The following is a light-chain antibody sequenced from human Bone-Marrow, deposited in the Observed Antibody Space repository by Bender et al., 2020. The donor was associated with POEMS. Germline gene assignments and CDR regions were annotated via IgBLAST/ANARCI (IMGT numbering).Light chain of an antibody. CDR2: GYN. Sequence: QSVLTQPPSVSGAPGQRVTISCTGSSSNTGSGYDINWYQHLPGTAPKLLIYGYNNRPSGVPDRFSGSKSGNTASLTISGLQAEDEADYYCSSYSSVTTAVFGGGTKVTVL. J-gene: IGLJ3*02. V-gene: IGLV1-40*01. CDR3: SSYSSVTTAV. CDR1: SSNTGSGYD.